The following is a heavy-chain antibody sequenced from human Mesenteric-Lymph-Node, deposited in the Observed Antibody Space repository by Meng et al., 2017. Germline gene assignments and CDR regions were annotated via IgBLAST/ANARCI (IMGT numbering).Heavy chain of an antibody. V-gene: IGHV1-8*03. CDR3: ARVRNPTEDYYGSGSYDP. J-gene: IGHJ5*02. Sequence: ASVKVSCKASGYTFTSYDINWVRQATGQGLEWMGWMNPNSGNTGYAQKFQGRVTITRNTSISTAYMELSSLRSEDTAVYYCARVRNPTEDYYGSGSYDPWGQATLVTDSS. CDR1: GYTFTSYD. CDR2: MNPNSGNT. D-gene: IGHD3-10*01.